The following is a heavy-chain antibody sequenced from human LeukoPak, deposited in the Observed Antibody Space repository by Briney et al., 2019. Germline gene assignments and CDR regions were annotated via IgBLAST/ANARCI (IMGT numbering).Heavy chain of an antibody. CDR3: ARTLQSYGHNYFDP. D-gene: IGHD3-16*01. CDR2: IYPADSDT. CDR1: GYDFATYW. V-gene: IGHV5-51*01. J-gene: IGHJ5*02. Sequence: PGESLKISCKGCGYDFATYWIGWVRQMPGKGLEWVGIIYPADSDTRYSPSFQGHVTISADYSISTAYLQWSSLKASDTAIYYCARTLQSYGHNYFDPWGQGTLVTVSS.